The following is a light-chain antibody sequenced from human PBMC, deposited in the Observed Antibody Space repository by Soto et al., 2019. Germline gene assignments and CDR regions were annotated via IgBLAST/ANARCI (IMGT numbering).Light chain of an antibody. V-gene: IGKV3-20*01. CDR2: AAS. CDR1: QSVDSKY. CDR3: QQFGTSLIT. Sequence: IVLTQSPGTLSLSPGERATLSCRASQSVDSKYLAWYQQKPGQAPRILIFAASSRATGIPDRFSGSGSGTDFTLTISGLEPEDFAVYYCQQFGTSLITFGQGTRLEIK. J-gene: IGKJ5*01.